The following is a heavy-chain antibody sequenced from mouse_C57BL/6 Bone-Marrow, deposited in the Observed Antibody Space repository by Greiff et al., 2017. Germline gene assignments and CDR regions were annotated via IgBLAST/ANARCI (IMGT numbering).Heavy chain of an antibody. CDR2: IYPGSGST. Sequence: QVQLQQPGAELVKPGASVKMSCKASGYTFTSYWITWVKQRPGQGLEWIGDIYPGSGSTNYNEKFKSKATLTVDTSSSTAYMQLSSLTSEDSAVYYGGIYYYGSSIWYFDVWGTGTTVTVSS. CDR3: GIYYYGSSIWYFDV. CDR1: GYTFTSYW. J-gene: IGHJ1*03. V-gene: IGHV1-55*01. D-gene: IGHD1-1*01.